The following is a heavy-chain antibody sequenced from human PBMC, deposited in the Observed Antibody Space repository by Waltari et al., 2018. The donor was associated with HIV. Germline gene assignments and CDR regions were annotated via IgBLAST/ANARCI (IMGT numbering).Heavy chain of an antibody. Sequence: QVQLVQSGSELKKPGASVKVSCRASGYTFTTYAINWVRQAPGQGLEWMGWINTKTGNPTYAQDFTGRFVFSLDTSVSTAYLQINSLKAEDTALYYCARGPGRSVDYWGQGTLVTVSS. V-gene: IGHV7-4-1*02. D-gene: IGHD3-10*01. CDR2: INTKTGNP. CDR3: ARGPGRSVDY. J-gene: IGHJ4*02. CDR1: GYTFTTYA.